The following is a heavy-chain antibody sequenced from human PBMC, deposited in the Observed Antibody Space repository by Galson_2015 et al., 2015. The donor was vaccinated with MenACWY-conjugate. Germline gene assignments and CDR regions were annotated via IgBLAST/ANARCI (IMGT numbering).Heavy chain of an antibody. V-gene: IGHV3-23*01. CDR3: ARGGFYETLDS. J-gene: IGHJ4*02. CDR1: GFTFSSYA. D-gene: IGHD5/OR15-5a*01. Sequence: SLRLSCAVSGFTFSSYAMTWARQAPGKGLEWVSSISASGGSTYHADSVKGRFTISRDNSKNTLYLQVNSLRAEDRAVYYCARGGFYETLDSWGQGTLVAVSS. CDR2: ISASGGST.